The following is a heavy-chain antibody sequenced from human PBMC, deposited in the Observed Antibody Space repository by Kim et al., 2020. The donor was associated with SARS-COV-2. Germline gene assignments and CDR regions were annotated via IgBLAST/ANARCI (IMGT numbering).Heavy chain of an antibody. D-gene: IGHD3-9*01. Sequence: SETLSLTCTVSGGSISSSSYYWGWIRQPPGKGLEWIGSIYYSGSTYYNPSLKSRVTISVDTSKNQFSLKLSSVTAADTAVYYCARHHLSHYDILTGYRPYYFDYWGQGTLVTVSS. V-gene: IGHV4-39*01. CDR1: GGSISSSSYY. J-gene: IGHJ4*02. CDR3: ARHHLSHYDILTGYRPYYFDY. CDR2: IYYSGST.